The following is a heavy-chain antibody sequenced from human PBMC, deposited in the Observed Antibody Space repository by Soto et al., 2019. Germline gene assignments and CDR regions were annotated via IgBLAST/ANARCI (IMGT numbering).Heavy chain of an antibody. V-gene: IGHV4-34*01. Sequence: SETLSLTCAVYGGSFSGYYWSWIRQPPGKGLEWIGEINAGGGTNYNPSLRSRVTLSIDTSRNQFSLKLSSVTAADTAVFFCASRMGSGRYYFDYWGQGTPVTVSS. CDR3: ASRMGSGRYYFDY. D-gene: IGHD3-10*01. CDR2: INAGGGT. J-gene: IGHJ4*02. CDR1: GGSFSGYY.